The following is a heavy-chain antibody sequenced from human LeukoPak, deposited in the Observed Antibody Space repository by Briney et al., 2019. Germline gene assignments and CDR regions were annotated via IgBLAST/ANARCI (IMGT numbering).Heavy chain of an antibody. V-gene: IGHV3-23*01. CDR2: ISGSGGST. J-gene: IGHJ6*02. CDR1: GFTFSSYA. Sequence: PGGSLRLSCAASGFTFSSYAMSWVRQAPGKGLEWVSAISGSGGSTYYADSVKGRFTISRDNSKNTLYLQMNSLRAEDTAVYYCANSVSSSYDSSGYESSYNHGMDVWGQGTTVTVSS. CDR3: ANSVSSSYDSSGYESSYNHGMDV. D-gene: IGHD3-22*01.